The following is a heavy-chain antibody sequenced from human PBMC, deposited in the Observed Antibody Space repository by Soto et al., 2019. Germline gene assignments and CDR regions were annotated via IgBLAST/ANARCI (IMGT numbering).Heavy chain of an antibody. Sequence: TDTLSLTCAVYGGSFSGYYWSWIGQAPGKGLEWIGEINHSVSTNYNPSLKSRVTISVDTSKNQFSLKLSSVTAADTAVYYCARDSSSWHRGGFDYWGQGTRVTVSS. CDR1: GGSFSGYY. V-gene: IGHV4-34*01. J-gene: IGHJ4*02. CDR2: INHSVST. D-gene: IGHD6-13*01. CDR3: ARDSSSWHRGGFDY.